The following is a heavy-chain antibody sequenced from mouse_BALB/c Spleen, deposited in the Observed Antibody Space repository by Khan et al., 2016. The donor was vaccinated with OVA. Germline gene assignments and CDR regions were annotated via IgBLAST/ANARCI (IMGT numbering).Heavy chain of an antibody. J-gene: IGHJ3*01. V-gene: IGHV5-6*01. CDR2: ISSGGDYT. Sequence: EVELVESGGDLVKPGGSLKLSCAASGFTFSSYGMSWVRQTPDKRLEWVATISSGGDYTYYPDSVKGRFTISRDNAKNTLYLQMSSLKSEDTAMYYCASHLTGSFAYWGQGNLVTVCA. CDR3: ASHLTGSFAY. CDR1: GFTFSSYG. D-gene: IGHD4-1*01.